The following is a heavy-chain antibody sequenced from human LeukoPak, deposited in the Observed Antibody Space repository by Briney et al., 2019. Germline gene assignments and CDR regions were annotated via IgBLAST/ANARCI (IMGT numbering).Heavy chain of an antibody. Sequence: ASVKVSCKASGYTFTSYDINWVRQATGQGLEWMGWMNPNSGNTGYAQKFQGRVTMTRNTSISTAYMELSSLRSEDTAAYYCARGQGQWLVRSTELDYWGQGTLVTVSS. CDR1: GYTFTSYD. CDR2: MNPNSGNT. CDR3: ARGQGQWLVRSTELDY. J-gene: IGHJ4*02. V-gene: IGHV1-8*01. D-gene: IGHD6-19*01.